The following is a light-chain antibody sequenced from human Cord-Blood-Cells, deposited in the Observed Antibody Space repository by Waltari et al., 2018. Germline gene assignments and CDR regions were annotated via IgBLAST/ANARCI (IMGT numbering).Light chain of an antibody. V-gene: IGLV2-23*01. CDR2: EGR. J-gene: IGLJ3*02. CDR1: SSDVGSYNL. Sequence: QSALTQPASVSGSPGQSITISCTGTSSDVGSYNLVSWDQQHPGKAPKLMIYEGRQRPSGVSNRFAGSKSGNTASLTIAGLQAEDEADYYCCSYAGSSTWVFGGGTKLTVL. CDR3: CSYAGSSTWV.